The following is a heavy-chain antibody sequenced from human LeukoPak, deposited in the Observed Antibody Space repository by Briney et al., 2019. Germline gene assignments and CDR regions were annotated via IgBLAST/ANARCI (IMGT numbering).Heavy chain of an antibody. D-gene: IGHD3-16*01. V-gene: IGHV4-59*08. CDR2: IYYSGST. CDR1: GGSISSYY. CDR3: ARFVRGTYYFDY. J-gene: IGHJ4*02. Sequence: SETLSLTCTVSGGSISSYYWSWIRQPPGKGLEWIGYIYYSGSTNYNPSLKSRVTISVGTSKNQFSLKLSSVTAADTAVYYCARFVRGTYYFDYWGQGTLVTVSS.